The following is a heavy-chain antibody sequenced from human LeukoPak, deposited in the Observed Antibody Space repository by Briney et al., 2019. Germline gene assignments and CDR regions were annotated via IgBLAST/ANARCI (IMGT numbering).Heavy chain of an antibody. V-gene: IGHV3-74*03. Sequence: GGFLRLSCAASGFTFSNCWMHWVRQVPGKGLVWVSRIISDGSTTTYADSVKGRFTISRDNAKNTLFLQMNSLRPEDTGVYFCARDVGGDYYLDSWGLGTLVTVSS. D-gene: IGHD4-17*01. CDR1: GFTFSNCW. CDR3: ARDVGGDYYLDS. CDR2: IISDGSTT. J-gene: IGHJ4*02.